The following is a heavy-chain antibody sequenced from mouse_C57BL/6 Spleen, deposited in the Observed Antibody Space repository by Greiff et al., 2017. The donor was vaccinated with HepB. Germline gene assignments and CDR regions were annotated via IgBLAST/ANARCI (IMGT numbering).Heavy chain of an antibody. CDR1: GFNIKDDY. CDR2: IDPENGDT. V-gene: IGHV14-4*01. Sequence: EVKLVESGAELVRPGASVKLSCTASGFNIKDDYMHWVKQRPEQGLEWIGWIDPENGDTEYASKFQGKATITADTSSNTAYLQLSSLTSEDTAVYYCTTRIGYWGQGTTLTVSS. CDR3: TTRIGY. J-gene: IGHJ2*01.